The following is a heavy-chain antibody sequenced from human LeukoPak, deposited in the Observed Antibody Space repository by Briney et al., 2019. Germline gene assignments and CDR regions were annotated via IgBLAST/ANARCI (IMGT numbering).Heavy chain of an antibody. CDR1: GFIFISHG. Sequence: PGGSLRLSCAASGFIFISHGMHWARQAPDKGQEWVAMIRADGSDKWYAESVKGRFSISRDNSRNMVYLQMNSLRPEDTAVYYCVRDFNWAFDYWGQGTLVTVSS. CDR3: VRDFNWAFDY. D-gene: IGHD1-1*01. J-gene: IGHJ4*02. V-gene: IGHV3-30*02. CDR2: IRADGSDK.